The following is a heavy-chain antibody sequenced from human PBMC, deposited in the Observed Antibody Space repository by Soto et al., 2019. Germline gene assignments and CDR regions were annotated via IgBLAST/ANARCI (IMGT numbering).Heavy chain of an antibody. J-gene: IGHJ6*02. CDR1: GFTFSSYA. V-gene: IGHV3-30-3*01. Sequence: GGSLRLSCAASGFTFSSYAMHWVRQAPGKGLEWVAVISYDGSNKYYADSVKGRFTISRDNSKNTLYLQMNSLRAEDTAVYYCARETIAARRYYYYGMDVWGQGTTVTVSS. CDR3: ARETIAARRYYYYGMDV. D-gene: IGHD6-6*01. CDR2: ISYDGSNK.